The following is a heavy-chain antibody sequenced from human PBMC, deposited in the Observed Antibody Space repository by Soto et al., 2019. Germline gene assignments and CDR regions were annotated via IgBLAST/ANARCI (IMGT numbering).Heavy chain of an antibody. CDR2: LAKDGSDI. D-gene: IGHD6-13*01. J-gene: IGHJ4*01. V-gene: IGHV3-30*18. CDR1: GFTFIRNG. CDR3: AKDRSGSWCVDY. Sequence: QVQLVESGGGVVQPGMSLRLSCAASGFTFIRNGMHWVRQAPGKGLEWVEVLAKDGSDIHYADAVKGRLTISRDNSKNTLYRQMNSLRPEDTAVYYFAKDRSGSWCVDYWCQETLVTVSS.